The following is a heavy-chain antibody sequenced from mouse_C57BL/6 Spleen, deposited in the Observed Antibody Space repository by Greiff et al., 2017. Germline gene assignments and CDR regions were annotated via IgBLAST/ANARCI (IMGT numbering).Heavy chain of an antibody. CDR3: TRASMTTVAASYYAMDY. J-gene: IGHJ4*01. D-gene: IGHD1-1*01. CDR2: IDPETGDT. V-gene: IGHV1-15*01. CDR1: GYTFTDYE. Sequence: VQLQQSGAELVRPGASVTLSCKASGYTFTDYEMHWVKQTPVHGLEWIGAIDPETGDTAYNQKFKGKARLTADKSASAAYMELRSLTSEDSAIYYCTRASMTTVAASYYAMDYWGQGTSVTVSS.